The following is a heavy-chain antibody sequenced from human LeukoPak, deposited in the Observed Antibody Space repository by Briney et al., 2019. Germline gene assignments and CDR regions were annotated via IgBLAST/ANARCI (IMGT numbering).Heavy chain of an antibody. CDR1: GYTFTSYG. J-gene: IGHJ5*02. D-gene: IGHD5-12*01. Sequence: GASVKVSCKASGYTFTSYGISWVRQAPGQGLEWMGWMNPNSGNTGYAQKFQGRVTMTRNTSISTAYMELSSLRSEDTAVYYCARGPHPGPGSGYDNPSNWFDPWGQGTLVTVSS. V-gene: IGHV1-8*02. CDR3: ARGPHPGPGSGYDNPSNWFDP. CDR2: MNPNSGNT.